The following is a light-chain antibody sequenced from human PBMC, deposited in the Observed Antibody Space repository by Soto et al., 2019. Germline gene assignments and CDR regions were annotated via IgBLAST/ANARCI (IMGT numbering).Light chain of an antibody. CDR3: QQYHDWPPYT. J-gene: IGKJ2*01. CDR1: QSVSSN. Sequence: EIVMTQSRSTLSVSPGERATLSCRASQSVSSNLAWYQQKPGQAPRLLIYGASTRATGIPARFSGSGSGTDFILTISSLQSEDFAVYYCQQYHDWPPYTFGPGTKLEIK. CDR2: GAS. V-gene: IGKV3-15*01.